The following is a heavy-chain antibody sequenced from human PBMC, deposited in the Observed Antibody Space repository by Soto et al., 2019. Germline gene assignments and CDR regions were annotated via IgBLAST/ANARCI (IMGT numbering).Heavy chain of an antibody. CDR3: ARHHPTLYCCSSWRSPKWFDT. CDR2: INHSGST. J-gene: IGHJ5*02. Sequence: SETLSLTCAVYGGSSSGYYWSWIRLTPGKGLEWIGEINHSGSTNYNPSIKTRVPLSVYTSKNHFSLTLSSVTAADTAMYSSARHHPTLYCCSSWRSPKWFDTWGQGTLVNVSS. D-gene: IGHD3-10*01. V-gene: IGHV4-34*01. CDR1: GGSSSGYY.